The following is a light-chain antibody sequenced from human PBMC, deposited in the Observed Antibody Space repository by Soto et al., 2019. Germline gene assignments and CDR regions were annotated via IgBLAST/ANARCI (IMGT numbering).Light chain of an antibody. CDR3: QQYGSSPLT. CDR2: GAS. CDR1: QSVSSSY. V-gene: IGKV3-20*01. J-gene: IGKJ4*02. Sequence: EIVLTPSPGTLSLSPGERATLSCRASQSVSSSYLAWYQQKPGQAPRLLIYGASSRATGIPDRFSGSGSGTDFTLTISRLEPEDFAVYYCQQYGSSPLTFGGGPKVEIK.